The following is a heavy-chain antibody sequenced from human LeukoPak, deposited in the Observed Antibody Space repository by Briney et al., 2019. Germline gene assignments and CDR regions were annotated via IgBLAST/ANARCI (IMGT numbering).Heavy chain of an antibody. J-gene: IGHJ6*03. D-gene: IGHD6-19*01. CDR1: GYSISSGYY. CDR3: ARSHGGSSGWYDYYYYMDV. Sequence: SETLSLTCAVSGYSISSGYYWGWIRQPPGKGLEWIGSIYHSGSTYYNPSLKSRVTISVDTSKNQFSPKLSSVTAADTAVYYCARSHGGSSGWYDYYYYMDVRGKGTTVTVSS. CDR2: IYHSGST. V-gene: IGHV4-38-2*01.